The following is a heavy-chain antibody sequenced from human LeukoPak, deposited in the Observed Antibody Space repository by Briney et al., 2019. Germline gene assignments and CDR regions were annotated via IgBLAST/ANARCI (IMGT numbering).Heavy chain of an antibody. D-gene: IGHD3-10*01. CDR3: SRHPPLVQGSVESAFDI. CDR1: GDSFSIISSSSSY. J-gene: IGHJ3*02. CDR2: IYSSGST. Sequence: SETLSLTCTVSGDSFSIISSSSSYWGWVRQPPGKGLEWIGSIYSSGSTYFNSSLKSRVTISVDTSKDEFSLNLSSVTAADTAVYYCSRHPPLVQGSVESAFDIWGQGTMVTVSS. V-gene: IGHV4-39*01.